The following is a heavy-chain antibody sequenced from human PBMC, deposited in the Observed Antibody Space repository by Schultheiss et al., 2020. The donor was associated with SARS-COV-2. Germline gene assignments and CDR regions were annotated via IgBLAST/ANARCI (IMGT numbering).Heavy chain of an antibody. CDR2: IYYSGST. V-gene: IGHV4-61*01. Sequence: SETLSLTCTVSGGSVSSGSYYWSWIRQPPGKGLEWIGYIYYSGSTNYNPSLKSRVTMSVDTSKNQFSLKLSSVTAADTAVYYCARDALYYDILTGYDTYYYYYMDVWGKGTTVTVSS. D-gene: IGHD3-9*01. CDR1: GGSVSSGSYY. CDR3: ARDALYYDILTGYDTYYYYYMDV. J-gene: IGHJ6*03.